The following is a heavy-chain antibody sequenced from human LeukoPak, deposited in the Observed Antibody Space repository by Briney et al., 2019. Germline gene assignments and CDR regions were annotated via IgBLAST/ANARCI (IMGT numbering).Heavy chain of an antibody. CDR3: AGGGDSGGYYYPMFDY. CDR1: GGSISSSSYY. J-gene: IGHJ4*02. D-gene: IGHD3-22*01. CDR2: IYYSGCT. V-gene: IGHV4-39*01. Sequence: SETLSLTCTVSGGSISSSSYYWGWIRQPPGKGLEWIGSIYYSGCTYYNPSLKSRVTISVDTSKNQFSLKLSSVTAADTAVYYCAGGGDSGGYYYPMFDYWGQGTLVTVSS.